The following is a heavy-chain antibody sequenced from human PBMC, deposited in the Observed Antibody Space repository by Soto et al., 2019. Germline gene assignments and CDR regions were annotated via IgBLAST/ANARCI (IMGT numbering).Heavy chain of an antibody. D-gene: IGHD2-15*01. V-gene: IGHV3-23*01. CDR2: IIGSGINT. Sequence: DVQLLESGGGLIHPGGSLRLSCAASGFTFSTYAMNWDRQVPGKGPEWVSSIIGSGINTYYTASVTGRFTISSHNSNRTLHLEINRVRVEDTAVYCCAIGALVLSIGAICYQFDPWCQGTRVTVAS. CDR3: AIGALVLSIGAICYQFDP. CDR1: GFTFSTYA. J-gene: IGHJ5*02.